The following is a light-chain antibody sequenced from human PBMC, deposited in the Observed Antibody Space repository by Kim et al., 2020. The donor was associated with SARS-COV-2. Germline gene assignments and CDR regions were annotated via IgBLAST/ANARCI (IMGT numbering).Light chain of an antibody. CDR2: SNN. V-gene: IGLV1-44*01. J-gene: IGLJ3*02. Sequence: GRMVTVSCSGSGSTIGHITVFWFQRLPGTAPKLLIYSNNQRPSGVPDRFSGSKSGTSVSLAISGLQSEDEADYYCATWDDSLNGWVFGGGTKLTVL. CDR1: GSTIGHIT. CDR3: ATWDDSLNGWV.